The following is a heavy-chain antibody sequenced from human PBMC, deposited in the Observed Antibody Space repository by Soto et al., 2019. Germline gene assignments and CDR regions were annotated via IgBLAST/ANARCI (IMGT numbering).Heavy chain of an antibody. J-gene: IGHJ4*02. V-gene: IGHV3-30-3*01. CDR2: ISYDGSNK. D-gene: IGHD2-15*01. CDR1: GFTFSTYV. Sequence: QVQLVESGGGVVQPGRSLRLSCAASGFTFSTYVIHWVRQAPGRGLEWVALISYDGSNKYYADSAKGRFTISRDNSKNTLYLQMNSLRVEDTAVYYCARDRSVVVVPATPDYWGQGTLVTVSS. CDR3: ARDRSVVVVPATPDY.